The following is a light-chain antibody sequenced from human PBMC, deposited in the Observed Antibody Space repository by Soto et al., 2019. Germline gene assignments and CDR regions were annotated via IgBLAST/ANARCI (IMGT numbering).Light chain of an antibody. Sequence: DIQMTQSPSTLSASVGDRVTITCRAIETISTSLAWYQQKPGKAPKLLIYKASTLETGVPSRFSGRGSGTEFTLTISSLQPDDFAADYCQQYYSYRTFGQGTKVEIK. CDR1: ETISTS. J-gene: IGKJ1*01. V-gene: IGKV1-5*03. CDR2: KAS. CDR3: QQYYSYRT.